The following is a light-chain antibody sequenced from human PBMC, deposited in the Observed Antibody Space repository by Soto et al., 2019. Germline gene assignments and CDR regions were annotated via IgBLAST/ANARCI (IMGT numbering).Light chain of an antibody. J-gene: IGKJ2*01. Sequence: DVQLTQSPSFLSASVGDRVTITCRASQGISNYLAWYQQKPGRAPKLLVYAASTLQSGVPSRFSGSGSGPEFTLTISSLQAEDSATYYCQQLSTYPPTFGQGTKLEIK. CDR2: AAS. CDR1: QGISNY. V-gene: IGKV1-9*01. CDR3: QQLSTYPPT.